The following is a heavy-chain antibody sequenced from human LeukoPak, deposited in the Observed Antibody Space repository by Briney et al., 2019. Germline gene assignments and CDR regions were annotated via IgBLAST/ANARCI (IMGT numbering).Heavy chain of an antibody. D-gene: IGHD4-17*01. CDR2: INPNSGGT. CDR3: ARELASTTLIDY. V-gene: IGHV1-2*02. CDR1: GYTFTGYY. Sequence: ASVKVSCKASGYTFTGYYMHWVRQAPGQGLEWMGWINPNSGGTNYAQKFQGRVIMTRDTSISTAYMELSRLRSDDTAVYYCARELASTTLIDYWGQGTLVTVSS. J-gene: IGHJ4*02.